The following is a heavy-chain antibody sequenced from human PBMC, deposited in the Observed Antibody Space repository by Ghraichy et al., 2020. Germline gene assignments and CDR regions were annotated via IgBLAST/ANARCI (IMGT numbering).Heavy chain of an antibody. CDR3: ARRGGIVGLAAARLNWFDP. V-gene: IGHV4-39*01. CDR1: GGSISSSSYY. J-gene: IGHJ5*02. Sequence: SETLSLTCTVSGGSISSSSYYWGWIRQPPGKGLEWIGSIYYSGSTYYNPSLKSRVTISVDTSKNQFSLKLSSVTAADTAVYYCARRGGIVGLAAARLNWFDPWGQGTLVTVSS. D-gene: IGHD6-13*01. CDR2: IYYSGST.